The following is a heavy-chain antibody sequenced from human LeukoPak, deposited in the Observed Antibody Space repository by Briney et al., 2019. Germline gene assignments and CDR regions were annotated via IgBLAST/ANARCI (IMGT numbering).Heavy chain of an antibody. CDR3: AKDLDSSGLDTHLDY. Sequence: GGSLRLSCAASGFTFSSYVMHWVRQAPGKGLEWVAVISYDGSNKYYADSVKGRFTISRDNSKNTLYLQMNSLRAEDTAVYYCAKDLDSSGLDTHLDYWGQGTLVTVSS. CDR2: ISYDGSNK. D-gene: IGHD3-22*01. V-gene: IGHV3-30*18. J-gene: IGHJ4*02. CDR1: GFTFSSYV.